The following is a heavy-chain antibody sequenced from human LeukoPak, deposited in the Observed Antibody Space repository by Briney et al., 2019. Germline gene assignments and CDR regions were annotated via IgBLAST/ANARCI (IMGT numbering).Heavy chain of an antibody. CDR3: ARDLVTVTKGFDI. CDR1: GDSFSSHY. V-gene: IGHV4-59*11. Sequence: SETLSLTCTVSGDSFSSHYWTWIRQPPGKGLEWIGYIYYRGSTNYNPSLKSRVTISIDTSKNQFSLRLSSVTAADTAVYYCARDLVTVTKGFDIWGQGTMVSVSS. J-gene: IGHJ3*02. CDR2: IYYRGST. D-gene: IGHD4-17*01.